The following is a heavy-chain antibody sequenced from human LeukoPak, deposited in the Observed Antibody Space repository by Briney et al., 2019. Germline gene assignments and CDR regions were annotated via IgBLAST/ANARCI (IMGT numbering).Heavy chain of an antibody. CDR2: IKSKTDGGTT. Sequence: GGSLRLSCAASGFTFSNAWMTWVRQAPGKGLEWVGRIKSKTDGGTTDYASPVKDRFTISRDDSKNTLYLQMNSLKTEDTAVYYCSRNYHTYYFDCWGQGTLVTVSS. D-gene: IGHD1-7*01. J-gene: IGHJ4*02. V-gene: IGHV3-15*01. CDR3: SRNYHTYYFDC. CDR1: GFTFSNAW.